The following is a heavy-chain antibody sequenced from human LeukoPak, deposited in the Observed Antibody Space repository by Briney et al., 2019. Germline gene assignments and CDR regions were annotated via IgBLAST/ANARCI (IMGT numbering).Heavy chain of an antibody. V-gene: IGHV3-21*01. CDR3: AREGGYQYYYAMDV. D-gene: IGHD3-16*01. J-gene: IGHJ6*02. CDR2: ISRSSSYI. Sequence: GGSLRLSCAASGFAFKTYAMHWVRQAPGMGLEWVSSISRSSSYIFYADSVKGRFTISRDNAKNSLYLQMSSLRAEDAAVYYCAREGGYQYYYAMDVWGQGTTVTVSS. CDR1: GFAFKTYA.